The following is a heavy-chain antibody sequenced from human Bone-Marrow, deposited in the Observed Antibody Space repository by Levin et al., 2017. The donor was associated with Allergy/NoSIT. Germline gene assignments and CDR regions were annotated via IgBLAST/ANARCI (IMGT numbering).Heavy chain of an antibody. Sequence: PSETLSLTCATSGFNFNYYAMSWVRQAPGKGLEWVSFISGNGEKTSYAGSVKGRFTISRDNPRNTLYLQMNTLRAEDTAIYFCARDREYSGYDDDGRFAYWGQGTPVTVSS. CDR1: GFNFNYYA. J-gene: IGHJ4*02. D-gene: IGHD5-12*01. CDR2: ISGNGEKT. V-gene: IGHV3-23*01. CDR3: ARDREYSGYDDDGRFAY.